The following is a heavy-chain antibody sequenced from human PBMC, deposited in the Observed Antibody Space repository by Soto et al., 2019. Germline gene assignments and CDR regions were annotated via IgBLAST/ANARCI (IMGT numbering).Heavy chain of an antibody. CDR1: GFSLSNARMG. J-gene: IGHJ6*02. CDR2: IFSNDEK. D-gene: IGHD3-10*01. Sequence: SGPTLVNPTETLTLTCTVSGFSLSNARMGVSWIRQPPGKALEWLAHIFSNDEKSYSTSLKSRLTISKDTSKSQVVLTMTNMDPVDTATYYCARDLSAYYYGSGSYLYYYYGMDVWGQGTTVTVSS. CDR3: ARDLSAYYYGSGSYLYYYYGMDV. V-gene: IGHV2-26*01.